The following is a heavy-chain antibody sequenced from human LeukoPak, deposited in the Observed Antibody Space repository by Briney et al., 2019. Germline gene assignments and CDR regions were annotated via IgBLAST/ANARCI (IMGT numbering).Heavy chain of an antibody. J-gene: IGHJ5*02. V-gene: IGHV1-18*01. CDR3: ARDGTYQLLYGGNWFDP. Sequence: ASVNVSCKASGYTFTSYGISWVRQAPGQGLEWMGWISAYNGNTNYAQKLQGRVTMTTDTSTSTAYMELRSLRSDDTAVYYCARDGTYQLLYGGNWFDPWGQGTLVTVSS. CDR1: GYTFTSYG. CDR2: ISAYNGNT. D-gene: IGHD2-2*02.